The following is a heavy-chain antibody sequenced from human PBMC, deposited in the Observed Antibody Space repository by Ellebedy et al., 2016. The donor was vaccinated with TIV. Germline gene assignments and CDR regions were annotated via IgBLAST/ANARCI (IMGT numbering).Heavy chain of an antibody. J-gene: IGHJ4*02. CDR1: GFTFSNYW. V-gene: IGHV3-7*03. CDR2: IKQDGSEK. Sequence: GESLKISCAASGFTFSNYWMSWVRQAPGKGLEWVANIKQDGSEKYYVDSVKGRFTISRDNAKNSLYLQMNSLRAEDTAVYYCARGVVRGVDHFEYWGQGTLVTVSS. D-gene: IGHD3-3*01. CDR3: ARGVVRGVDHFEY.